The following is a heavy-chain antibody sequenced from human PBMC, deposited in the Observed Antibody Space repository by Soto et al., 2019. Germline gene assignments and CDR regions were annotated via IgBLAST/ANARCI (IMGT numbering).Heavy chain of an antibody. V-gene: IGHV4-34*01. J-gene: IGHJ4*01. Sequence: SETLSLTCAIYGGSFSGYYWSWIRQPPGKGLEWIGEINHSGSTNYNPSLKSRVTTSVDTSKNQFSLKLSSVTAADTAVYYCARVHVMVVAGSTFDYWGHGTLVTVSS. D-gene: IGHD6-19*01. CDR1: GGSFSGYY. CDR3: ARVHVMVVAGSTFDY. CDR2: INHSGST.